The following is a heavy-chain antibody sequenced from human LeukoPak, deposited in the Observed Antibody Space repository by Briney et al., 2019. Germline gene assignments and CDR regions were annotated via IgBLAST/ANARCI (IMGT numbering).Heavy chain of an antibody. J-gene: IGHJ5*02. V-gene: IGHV4-59*11. CDR3: ARDRNHFDA. D-gene: IGHD1-14*01. Sequence: SETLSLTCSVSGGSIINHFWSWIRLLPGRGLEWIGNIYYTTNPNYNPSVASRVTISVDTSKDQLSLKLSSLTAADTAVYYCARDRNHFDAWGQGTRVTVSS. CDR1: GGSIINHF. CDR2: IYYTTNP.